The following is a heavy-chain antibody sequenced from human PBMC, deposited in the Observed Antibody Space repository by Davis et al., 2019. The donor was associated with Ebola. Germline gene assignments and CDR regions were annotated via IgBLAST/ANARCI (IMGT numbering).Heavy chain of an antibody. Sequence: GESLKISCAASGFIFSSYAVSWVRQAPGKGLEWVSAISGSGGSTYYADSVKGRFTISRDNSKNTLYLQMNSLRAEDTAVYYCAKDSGIVATYCSYWGQGTLVTVSS. CDR2: ISGSGGST. J-gene: IGHJ4*02. D-gene: IGHD5-12*01. CDR3: AKDSGIVATYCSY. V-gene: IGHV3-23*01. CDR1: GFIFSSYA.